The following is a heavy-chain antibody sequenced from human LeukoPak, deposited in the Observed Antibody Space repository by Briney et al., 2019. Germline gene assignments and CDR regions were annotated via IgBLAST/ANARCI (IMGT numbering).Heavy chain of an antibody. Sequence: PGGSLRLSCAASGFTFSSYSMNWVRQAPGKGLEWVSSIGSSSSYIYYADSVKGRFTISRDNAKNSLYLQMNSLRAEDTAVYYCARDFEMATIPFDYWGQGTLVTVSS. CDR3: ARDFEMATIPFDY. CDR1: GFTFSSYS. CDR2: IGSSSSYI. V-gene: IGHV3-21*01. J-gene: IGHJ4*02. D-gene: IGHD5-24*01.